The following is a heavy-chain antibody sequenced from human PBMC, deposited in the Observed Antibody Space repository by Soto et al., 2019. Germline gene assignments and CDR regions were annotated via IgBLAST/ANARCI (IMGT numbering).Heavy chain of an antibody. J-gene: IGHJ4*02. D-gene: IGHD6-13*01. CDR3: AYSSSWSFDY. CDR2: INHSGST. CDR1: GGSFSGYY. V-gene: IGHV4-34*01. Sequence: QVQLQQWGAGLLKPSETLSLTCAVYGGSFSGYYWSWIRQPPGKGLEWIGEINHSGSTNYNPSLKRRVTISVDTSKNQFSLKLSSVTAADTAVYYCAYSSSWSFDYWGQGTLVTVSS.